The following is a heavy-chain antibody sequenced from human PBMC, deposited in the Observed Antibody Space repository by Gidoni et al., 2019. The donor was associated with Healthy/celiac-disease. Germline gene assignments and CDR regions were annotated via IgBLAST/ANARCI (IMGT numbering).Heavy chain of an antibody. Sequence: QVQLQESGPGLVKPSPTLSLTCTVSGGSITSGTYCWSWIRQPAGKGLEWIGRIYTSGSTIYNPSLKSRVTISVDTSKNQFSLNLSSVTAADTAVYYCARESYDTSPGYYYYGMDVWGQGTTVTVSS. CDR1: GGSITSGTYC. V-gene: IGHV4-61*02. CDR2: IYTSGST. CDR3: ARESYDTSPGYYYYGMDV. D-gene: IGHD3-9*01. J-gene: IGHJ6*02.